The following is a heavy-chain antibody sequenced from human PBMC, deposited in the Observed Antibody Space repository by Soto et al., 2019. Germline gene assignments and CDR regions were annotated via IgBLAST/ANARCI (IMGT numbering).Heavy chain of an antibody. Sequence: EVQLVESGGGLVQPGRSLRLSCAASGFTFDDYAMHWVRQAPGKGLEWVSGISWNSGSIGYADSVKGRFTISRDNAKNSLYLQMNSLRAEDTALYYCAKDIGRGVRGVRVYAFDIWGQGTMVTVSS. CDR1: GFTFDDYA. CDR2: ISWNSGSI. CDR3: AKDIGRGVRGVRVYAFDI. V-gene: IGHV3-9*01. D-gene: IGHD3-10*01. J-gene: IGHJ3*02.